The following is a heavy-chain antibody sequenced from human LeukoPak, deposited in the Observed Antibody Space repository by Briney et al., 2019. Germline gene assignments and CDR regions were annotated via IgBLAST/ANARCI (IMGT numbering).Heavy chain of an antibody. V-gene: IGHV3-7*01. D-gene: IGHD6-19*01. CDR2: IKEDGSEK. CDR1: GFTFSSYW. CDR3: ARAVANIETGVYHNYMDV. Sequence: GGSLRLSCAASGFTFSSYWMHWVRQAPGKGLEWVATIKEDGSEKYYADSVKGRFIISRDNSKNSLNLQMSSLRGEDTAVYYCARAVANIETGVYHNYMDVWGRGTTVTVSS. J-gene: IGHJ6*03.